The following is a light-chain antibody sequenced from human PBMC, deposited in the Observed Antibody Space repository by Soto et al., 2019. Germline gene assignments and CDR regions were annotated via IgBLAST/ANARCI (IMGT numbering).Light chain of an antibody. CDR1: QDISSH. J-gene: IGKJ5*01. CDR3: QQFNSYPIT. Sequence: EIQLTQSSSFVSASVGDRVTITCWASQDISSHLAWYQQKPGKVPRLLISAASTLQSGVPSRFSGSGAGTEFSLTITGLQPEDFAPYYCQQFNSYPITFGQGTRLEMK. V-gene: IGKV1-9*01. CDR2: AAS.